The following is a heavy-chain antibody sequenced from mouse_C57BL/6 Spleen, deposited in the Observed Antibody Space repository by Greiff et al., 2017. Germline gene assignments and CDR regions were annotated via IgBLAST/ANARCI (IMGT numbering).Heavy chain of an antibody. Sequence: VQLLQPGAELVKPGASVKLSCKASGYTFTSYWMYWVKQRPGQGLEWFGMIHPNGGSTNYNAKFKRQATLTVDHSSRTASMQLSSLTSEDAAVYYCARTTVGATDYWGQGTTRTVSS. J-gene: IGHJ2*01. CDR3: ARTTVGATDY. V-gene: IGHV1-64*01. CDR1: GYTFTSYW. D-gene: IGHD1-1*01. CDR2: IHPNGGST.